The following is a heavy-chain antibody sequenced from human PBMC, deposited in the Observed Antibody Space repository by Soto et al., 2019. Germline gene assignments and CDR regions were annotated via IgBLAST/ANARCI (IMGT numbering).Heavy chain of an antibody. CDR2: ISGSGGST. D-gene: IGHD3-16*01. V-gene: IGHV3-23*04. J-gene: IGHJ4*02. CDR1: GFTVSSNY. Sequence: EVQLVESGGGLIQPGGSLRLSCAASGFTVSSNYMSWVRQAPGKGLEWVSAISGSGGSTYYADSVKGRFTISRDNSKNTLYLQMNSLRAEDTAVYYCAKDVWMAEGRFDYWGQGTLVTVSS. CDR3: AKDVWMAEGRFDY.